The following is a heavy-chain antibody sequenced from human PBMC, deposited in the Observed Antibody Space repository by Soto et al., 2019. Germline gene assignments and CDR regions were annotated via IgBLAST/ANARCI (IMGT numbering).Heavy chain of an antibody. D-gene: IGHD3-22*01. CDR2: IYSGGSI. Sequence: PGGSLRLSCAASGFTVSSNYMSWVRQAPGKGLEWVSVIYSGGSIYYADSLKGRFTISRDNSKNTLYLQMNSLRAEDTAVYYCARDRVESGYPEYFQHWGQGTLVTVSS. J-gene: IGHJ1*01. CDR1: GFTVSSNY. V-gene: IGHV3-53*01. CDR3: ARDRVESGYPEYFQH.